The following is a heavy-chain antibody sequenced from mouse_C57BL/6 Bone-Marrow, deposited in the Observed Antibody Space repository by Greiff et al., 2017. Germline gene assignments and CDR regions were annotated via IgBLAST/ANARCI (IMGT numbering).Heavy chain of an antibody. J-gene: IGHJ1*03. CDR3: ARDSPSYYGSSYWYFDV. CDR2: SRNKANDYTT. V-gene: IGHV7-1*01. CDR1: GFTFSDFY. Sequence: EVMLVESGGGLVQSGRSLRLSCATSGFTFSDFYMEWVRQAPGKGLEWIAASRNKANDYTTEYSASVKGRFIVSRDTSQSILYLQMNALRAEDTAIYYCARDSPSYYGSSYWYFDVWGTGTTVTVSS. D-gene: IGHD1-1*01.